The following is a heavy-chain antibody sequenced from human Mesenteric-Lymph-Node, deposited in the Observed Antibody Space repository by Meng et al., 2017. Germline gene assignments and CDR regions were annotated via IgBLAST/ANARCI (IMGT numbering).Heavy chain of an antibody. CDR1: GGSISSYY. V-gene: IGHV4-4*07. Sequence: SETLSLTCTVSGGSISSYYWNFLRQPAGSGLEWIGRIHATGSTSYNPSLKSRVTISVDTSKNQFYLKLSSMTAADTAVYYCARDPFRSSFDSWGQGTLVTVSS. CDR2: IHATGST. CDR3: ARDPFRSSFDS. J-gene: IGHJ4*02.